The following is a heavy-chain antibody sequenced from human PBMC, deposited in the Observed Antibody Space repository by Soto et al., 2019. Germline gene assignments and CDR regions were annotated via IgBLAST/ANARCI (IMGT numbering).Heavy chain of an antibody. CDR3: ARDRGLAMVRGVTRYYYGMDV. CDR1: GFTFSDYY. J-gene: IGHJ6*02. CDR2: ISSSGSTI. D-gene: IGHD3-10*01. Sequence: GGSLRLSCAASGFTFSDYYMSWIRQAPGKGLEWVSYISSSGSTIYYADSVKGRFTISRDNAKNSLYLQMNSLRAEDTAVYYCARDRGLAMVRGVTRYYYGMDVWGQGTTVTVSS. V-gene: IGHV3-11*01.